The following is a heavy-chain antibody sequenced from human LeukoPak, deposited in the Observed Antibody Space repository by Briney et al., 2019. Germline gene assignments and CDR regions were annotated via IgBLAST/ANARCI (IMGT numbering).Heavy chain of an antibody. J-gene: IGHJ4*02. Sequence: GASVKVSCKASGGTFSSYAISWVRQAPGQGLEWMGGIIPIFGTANYAQKFQGRVTITADKSTSTAYMELSSLRSEDTAVYYCARSGSGDLGYYDSSGYFDYWGQGTLVTVSS. CDR1: GGTFSSYA. CDR3: ARSGSGDLGYYDSSGYFDY. V-gene: IGHV1-69*06. D-gene: IGHD3-22*01. CDR2: IIPIFGTA.